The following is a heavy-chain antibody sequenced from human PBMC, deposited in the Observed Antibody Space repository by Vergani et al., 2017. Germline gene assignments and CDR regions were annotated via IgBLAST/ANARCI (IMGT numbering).Heavy chain of an antibody. Sequence: EVQLVESGGGLVQPGRSLRLSCTASGFTFSSYAMSWVRQAPGKGLEWVSAISGSGGSTYYADSVKGRFTISRDNAKNSLYLQMNSLRAEDTALYYCAKDADYYDSSGYYGDWGQGTLVTVSS. D-gene: IGHD3-22*01. J-gene: IGHJ4*02. V-gene: IGHV3-23*04. CDR2: ISGSGGST. CDR3: AKDADYYDSSGYYGD. CDR1: GFTFSSYA.